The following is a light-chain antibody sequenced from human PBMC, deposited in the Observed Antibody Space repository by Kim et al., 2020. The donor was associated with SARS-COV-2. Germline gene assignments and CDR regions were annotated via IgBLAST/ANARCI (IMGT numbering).Light chain of an antibody. CDR3: QQYNTWPLT. Sequence: VSPGERATPSCRASQSVSSNLAWYQQKPGQAPRLLIYGASIRATGIPARFSGSGSGTEFTLTISSLQSEDFAVYYCQQYNTWPLTFGGGTKVDIK. CDR2: GAS. CDR1: QSVSSN. V-gene: IGKV3-15*01. J-gene: IGKJ4*01.